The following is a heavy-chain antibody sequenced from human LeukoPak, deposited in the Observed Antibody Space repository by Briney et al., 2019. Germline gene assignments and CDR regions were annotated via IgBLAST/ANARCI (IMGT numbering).Heavy chain of an antibody. CDR2: IYYSGST. CDR3: ARDQDGSGSLFDY. CDR1: GGSISSYY. D-gene: IGHD3-10*01. J-gene: IGHJ4*02. V-gene: IGHV4-59*01. Sequence: SETLSLTCTVSGGSISSYYWSWIRQPPGKGLEWIGYIYYSGSTNYNPSLKSRVTISVVTSKNQFSLKLSSVTAADTAVYYCARDQDGSGSLFDYWGQGTLVTVSS.